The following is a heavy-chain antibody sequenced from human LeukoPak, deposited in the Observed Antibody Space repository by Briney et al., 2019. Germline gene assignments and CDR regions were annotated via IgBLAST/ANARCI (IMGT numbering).Heavy chain of an antibody. CDR2: VHLSGRT. CDR3: AREGGPYRPLDY. V-gene: IGHV4-4*02. J-gene: IGHJ4*02. Sequence: SETLSLTCGVSGGSISTTNWWTWVRQPPGEGLEWIGEVHLSGRTHYNPSLESRVTMSVDMPENHISLRLTSVTAADTAVYYCAREGGPYRPLDYSGQGTLVTVSS. CDR1: GGSISTTNW.